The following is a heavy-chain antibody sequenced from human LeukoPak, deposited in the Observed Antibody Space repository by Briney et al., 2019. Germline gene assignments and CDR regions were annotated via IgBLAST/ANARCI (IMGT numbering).Heavy chain of an antibody. CDR1: GFTFGDYA. CDR2: ISWNGGET. V-gene: IGHV3-9*01. J-gene: IGHJ4*02. CDR3: ARVPARRAQGFDY. Sequence: GESLRLSCAASGFTFGDYAMHWVRQAPGKGLEWVSGISWNGGETGYADSVKGRFTISRDNAKKSLYLQMNSLRAEDTAVYYCARVPARRAQGFDYWGQGTLVTVSS.